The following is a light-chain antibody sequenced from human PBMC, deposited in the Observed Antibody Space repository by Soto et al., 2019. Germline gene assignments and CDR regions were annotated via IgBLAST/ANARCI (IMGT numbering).Light chain of an antibody. CDR3: QHYKTYSRS. J-gene: IGKJ1*01. V-gene: IGKV1-5*03. CDR2: KAS. CDR1: QSISTW. Sequence: DIQMTQSPSTLSASVGDRVTMTCRASQSISTWLAWYQQKPGKAPNLLIYKASSLASGVPSRFSGSGSGTEFTLTISSLQPDDVATYYCQHYKTYSRSFGQGTKVEIK.